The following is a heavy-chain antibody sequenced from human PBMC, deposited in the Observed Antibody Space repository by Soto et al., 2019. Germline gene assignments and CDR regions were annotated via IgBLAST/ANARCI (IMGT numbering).Heavy chain of an antibody. CDR2: IIPIFGTA. CDR3: ARDTYYYDSSGYYYESAFDI. Sequence: SVKVSCKASGGTFSSYAISWVRQAPGQGLEWMGGIIPIFGTANYAQKFQGRVTITADESTSTAYMELSSLRSEDTAVYYCARDTYYYDSSGYYYESAFDIWGQGTMVTVSS. D-gene: IGHD3-22*01. V-gene: IGHV1-69*13. CDR1: GGTFSSYA. J-gene: IGHJ3*02.